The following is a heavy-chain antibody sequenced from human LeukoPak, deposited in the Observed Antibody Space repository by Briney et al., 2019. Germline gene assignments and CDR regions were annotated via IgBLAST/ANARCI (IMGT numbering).Heavy chain of an antibody. CDR2: ISGSGGST. CDR3: ARFYGSGSYYNKVYYFDY. D-gene: IGHD3-10*01. V-gene: IGHV3-23*01. CDR1: GFTFSSYA. J-gene: IGHJ4*02. Sequence: GGSLRLSCAASGFTFSSYAMSWVRQAPGKGLEWVSAISGSGGSTYYADSVKGRFTISRDNAKNSLYLQMNSLRAEDTAVYYCARFYGSGSYYNKVYYFDYWGQGTLVTVSS.